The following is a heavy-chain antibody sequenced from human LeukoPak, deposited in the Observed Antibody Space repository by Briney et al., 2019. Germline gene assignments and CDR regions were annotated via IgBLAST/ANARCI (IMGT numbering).Heavy chain of an antibody. Sequence: SETLSLTCTVSGGSISSSTYYWVWIRPPPGKGLEWIGIIYYSGKTYYNPSLKSRVTISVDTSKNQFSLKLSSVTAADTAVYYCASPTAGDDGGYFQHWGQGTLVTVSS. D-gene: IGHD6-25*01. CDR2: IYYSGKT. CDR1: GGSISSSTYY. J-gene: IGHJ1*01. CDR3: ASPTAGDDGGYFQH. V-gene: IGHV4-39*01.